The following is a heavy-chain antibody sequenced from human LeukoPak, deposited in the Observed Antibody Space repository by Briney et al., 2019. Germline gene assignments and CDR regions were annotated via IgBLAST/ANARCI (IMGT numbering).Heavy chain of an antibody. J-gene: IGHJ4*02. CDR3: ARVPLRNVRSSRGWVG. D-gene: IGHD6-6*01. CDR1: DGSISSGSYY. Sequence: SETXXLTCTVSDGSISSGSYYWGWIRQPPGXGGEGIGSIYYSGSTTYSPSLKRRVTISLDTSKNQFSLKLSSVTAADTAVYYCARVPLRNVRSSRGWVGWGQGTLVTVSS. V-gene: IGHV4-39*07. CDR2: IYYSGST.